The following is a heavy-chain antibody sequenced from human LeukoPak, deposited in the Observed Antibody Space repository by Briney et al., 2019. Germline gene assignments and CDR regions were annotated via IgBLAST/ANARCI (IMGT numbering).Heavy chain of an antibody. V-gene: IGHV1-18*01. J-gene: IGHJ6*03. D-gene: IGHD3-3*01. Sequence: ASVKVSCKASGYTFTSYGISWVRQAPGQGLEWMGWISAYNGNTNYAQKLQGRVTMTTDTSTSTAYMEPRSLRSDDTAVYYCARAPRITIFGVVIPGDYYYYMDVWGKGTTVTVSS. CDR2: ISAYNGNT. CDR1: GYTFTSYG. CDR3: ARAPRITIFGVVIPGDYYYYMDV.